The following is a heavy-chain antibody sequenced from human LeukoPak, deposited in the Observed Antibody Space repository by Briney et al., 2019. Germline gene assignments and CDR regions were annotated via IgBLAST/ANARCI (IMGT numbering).Heavy chain of an antibody. CDR2: ISSSSSYI. V-gene: IGHV3-21*01. D-gene: IGHD3-3*01. CDR1: GFTFSSYS. Sequence: PGGSLRLSCAASGFTFSSYSMNWVRQAPGKGLEWVSSISSSSSYIYYADSVKGRFTISRDNAKNSLYLQMNSLRAEDTAVYYCARSYYDFWSGYYKVSPTYYYYYYYMDVWGKGTTVTVSS. J-gene: IGHJ6*03. CDR3: ARSYYDFWSGYYKVSPTYYYYYYYMDV.